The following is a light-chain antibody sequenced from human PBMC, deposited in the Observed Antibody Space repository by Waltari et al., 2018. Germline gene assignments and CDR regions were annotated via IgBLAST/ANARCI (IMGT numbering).Light chain of an antibody. CDR2: DVT. CDR1: SGDVGGYNY. J-gene: IGLJ3*02. CDR3: CSYAGSIFIWV. V-gene: IGLV2-11*01. Sequence: QSALTQPRSVSGSPGLSVTISCTGTSGDVGGYNYVPWYQHHPGKAPKLLIYDVTKRPSGVPDRFSGSKSGNTASLTISGLQADDEADYYCCSYAGSIFIWVFGGGTKLTVL.